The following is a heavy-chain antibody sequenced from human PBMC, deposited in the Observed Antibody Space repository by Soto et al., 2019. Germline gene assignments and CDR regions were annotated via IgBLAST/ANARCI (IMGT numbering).Heavy chain of an antibody. CDR1: GFTVRANY. CDR3: HGYGY. V-gene: IGHV3-53*01. D-gene: IGHD5-12*01. Sequence: EVQLVESGGGLIQPGGSLRLSCAVSGFTVRANYMSWVRQAPGKGLEWVPVIYSGGTTYYADSVKGRFIISRDISKNTLYLHMNILGAEDTAVYYCHGYGYWGQGALVTVSS. J-gene: IGHJ4*02. CDR2: IYSGGTT.